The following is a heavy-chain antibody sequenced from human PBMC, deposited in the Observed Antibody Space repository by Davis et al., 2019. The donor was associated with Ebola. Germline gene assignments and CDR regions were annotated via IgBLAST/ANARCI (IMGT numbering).Heavy chain of an antibody. D-gene: IGHD4-11*01. Sequence: ASVKVSCKASGYTFTSYGISWVRQAPGQGLEWMGWLHAFSGNANYAQRFQGRLIMTTDTSTDTAYMELRSLRPDDTAVYYCARGEGNYNSIDYWGQGTLVTVSS. CDR2: LHAFSGNA. CDR3: ARGEGNYNSIDY. J-gene: IGHJ4*02. CDR1: GYTFTSYG. V-gene: IGHV1-18*01.